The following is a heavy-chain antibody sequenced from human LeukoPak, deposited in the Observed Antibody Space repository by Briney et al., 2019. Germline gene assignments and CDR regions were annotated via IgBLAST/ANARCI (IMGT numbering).Heavy chain of an antibody. D-gene: IGHD2-21*01. CDR2: ISYSGST. CDR3: ARDAVSHMNAMDV. J-gene: IGHJ6*02. Sequence: SETLSLTCTVSGGSISSGGYYWSWIRQPPGKGLEWIGYISYSGSTNYNPSLKSRVTISVDTSKNQFSLKVNSVTAADTAVYYCARDAVSHMNAMDVWGQGTTVTVSS. V-gene: IGHV4-61*08. CDR1: GGSISSGGYY.